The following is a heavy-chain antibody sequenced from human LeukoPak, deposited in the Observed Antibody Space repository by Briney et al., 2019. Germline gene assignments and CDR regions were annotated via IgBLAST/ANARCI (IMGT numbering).Heavy chain of an antibody. J-gene: IGHJ4*02. CDR2: ISYSGST. CDR3: ASHTAGDY. V-gene: IGHV4-59*12. D-gene: IGHD5-18*01. Sequence: SETLSLTCTVSGGSISNYYWDWVRQSPGKGLEWIGYISYSGSTNYNPSLKSRVTISVDKSKNQFSLKLSSVTAADTAVYYCASHTAGDYWGQGTLVTVSS. CDR1: GGSISNYY.